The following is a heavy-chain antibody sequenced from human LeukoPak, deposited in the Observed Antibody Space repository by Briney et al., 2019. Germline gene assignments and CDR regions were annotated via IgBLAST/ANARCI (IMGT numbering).Heavy chain of an antibody. V-gene: IGHV3-7*01. Sequence: GGSLRLSCAASGFTFSNYWMSWVRQAPGKGLEWVANIKQDGSEIYYVDSVKGRFTISRDNAKNSLYLQMNSLRAEDTAVYYCARGSGSCSSTSCYRTSDYWGQGTLVTVSS. CDR2: IKQDGSEI. D-gene: IGHD2-2*01. CDR3: ARGSGSCSSTSCYRTSDY. J-gene: IGHJ4*02. CDR1: GFTFSNYW.